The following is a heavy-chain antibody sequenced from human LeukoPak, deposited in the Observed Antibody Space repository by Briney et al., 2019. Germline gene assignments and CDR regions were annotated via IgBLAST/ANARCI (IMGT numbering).Heavy chain of an antibody. D-gene: IGHD3-22*01. Sequence: SVKVSCKASGGTSSSYAISWVRQAPGQGLEWMGGIIPIFDTGNYAQKFQGRVTITADKSTSTAYMELSSLRSEDTAVYYCARTYYYDSSGYYFDYWGQGTLVTVSS. CDR1: GGTSSSYA. V-gene: IGHV1-69*06. CDR3: ARTYYYDSSGYYFDY. J-gene: IGHJ4*02. CDR2: IIPIFDTG.